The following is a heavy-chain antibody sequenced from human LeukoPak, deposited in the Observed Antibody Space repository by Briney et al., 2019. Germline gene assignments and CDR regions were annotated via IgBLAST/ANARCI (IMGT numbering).Heavy chain of an antibody. CDR1: GFTFNSYT. CDR2: ISSTTSTI. J-gene: IGHJ4*02. CDR3: ASIREGYDSTGQFDY. V-gene: IGHV3-21*01. D-gene: IGHD3-22*01. Sequence: PGGSLRLSCAASGFTFNSYTMNWVRQAPGKGLEWVSSISSTTSTIYYADSVKGRFTISRDNAKNSLYLQVNSLRAEDTAVYYCASIREGYDSTGQFDYWGQGTPVTVSS.